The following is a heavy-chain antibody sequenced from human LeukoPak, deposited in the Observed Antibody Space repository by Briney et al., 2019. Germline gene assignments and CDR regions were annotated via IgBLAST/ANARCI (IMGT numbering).Heavy chain of an antibody. CDR1: GGSISSYY. J-gene: IGHJ4*02. CDR3: ARDAPGYSSGWWDY. V-gene: IGHV4-4*07. CDR2: IYTSGST. Sequence: PSETLSLTCTVSGGSISSYYWSWIRQPAGKGLEWIGRIYTSGSTNYNPSLKSRVTMSVDTSKNQFSLKLSSVTAADTAVYYCARDAPGYSSGWWDYWGQGTLVTVSS. D-gene: IGHD6-19*01.